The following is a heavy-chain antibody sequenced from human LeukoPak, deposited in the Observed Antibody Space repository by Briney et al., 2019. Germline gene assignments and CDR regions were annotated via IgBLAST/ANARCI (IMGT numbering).Heavy chain of an antibody. J-gene: IGHJ4*02. V-gene: IGHV1-18*01. D-gene: IGHD3-9*01. CDR1: GYPFIDYF. CDR3: ARDADPILRYFDWLSHFDY. Sequence: ASVKVSCKASGYPFIDYFLHWVRHAPGQGLEWMGWISAYNGNTKYAQKLQGRVTMTTDTSTSTAYMELRSLRSDDTAVYYCARDADPILRYFDWLSHFDYWGQGTLVPVSS. CDR2: ISAYNGNT.